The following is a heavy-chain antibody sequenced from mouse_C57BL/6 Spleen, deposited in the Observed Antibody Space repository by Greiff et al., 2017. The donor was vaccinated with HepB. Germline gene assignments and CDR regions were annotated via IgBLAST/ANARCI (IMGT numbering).Heavy chain of an antibody. V-gene: IGHV14-2*01. CDR2: IDPEDGET. D-gene: IGHD1-1*01. Sequence: VQLQQSGAELVKPGASVKLSCTASGFNIKDYYMHWVKQRTEQGLEWIGRIDPEDGETNYAPKFQGKATITADTSSNTAYLQLSSLTSEDTAVYYGARSVTTVVAPFDYWGQGTTLTVSS. CDR3: ARSVTTVVAPFDY. CDR1: GFNIKDYY. J-gene: IGHJ2*01.